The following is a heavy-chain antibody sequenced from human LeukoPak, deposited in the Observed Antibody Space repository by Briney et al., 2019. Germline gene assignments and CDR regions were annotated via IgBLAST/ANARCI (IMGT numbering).Heavy chain of an antibody. Sequence: GGSLRLSCAASGFTFSSYSMNWVRQAPGKGLEWVSSISGSSSYIYYADSVKGRFTISRDNAKNSLYLQMNSLRAEDTAVYYCASAMVRGVITTDYWGQGTLVTVSS. CDR3: ASAMVRGVITTDY. V-gene: IGHV3-21*01. CDR1: GFTFSSYS. J-gene: IGHJ4*02. D-gene: IGHD3-10*01. CDR2: ISGSSSYI.